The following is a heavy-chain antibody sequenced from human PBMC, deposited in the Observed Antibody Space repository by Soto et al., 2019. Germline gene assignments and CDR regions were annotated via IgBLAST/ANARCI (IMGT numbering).Heavy chain of an antibody. CDR1: GYTLTELS. V-gene: IGHV1-24*01. Sequence: ASVKVSCKVSGYTLTELSMHWVRQAPGKGLEWMGGFDPEDGETIYAQKFQGRVTMTEDTSTDTAYMELSSLRSEDTAVYYCATLNHDCSSTSCPAGYYYYMDVWGKGTTVTVSS. J-gene: IGHJ6*03. CDR2: FDPEDGET. CDR3: ATLNHDCSSTSCPAGYYYYMDV. D-gene: IGHD2-2*01.